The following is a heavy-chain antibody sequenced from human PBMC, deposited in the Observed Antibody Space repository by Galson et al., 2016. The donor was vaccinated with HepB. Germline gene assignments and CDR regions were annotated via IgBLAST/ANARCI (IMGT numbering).Heavy chain of an antibody. D-gene: IGHD5-18*01. Sequence: SVKVSCKASGYTFSTYGISWVRQAPGQGLEWMGWISAKNGNTRYAQKLQDRVTMTTDTSTSTAYMELRSLRSEDTAVYYCTRAFGGGYTYVYSFWGQGTLVTVSS. CDR2: ISAKNGNT. V-gene: IGHV1-18*01. J-gene: IGHJ4*02. CDR1: GYTFSTYG. CDR3: TRAFGGGYTYVYSF.